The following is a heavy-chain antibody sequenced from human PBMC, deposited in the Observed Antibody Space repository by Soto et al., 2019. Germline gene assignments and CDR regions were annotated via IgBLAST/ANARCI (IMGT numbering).Heavy chain of an antibody. CDR3: AKDRLRWLQPTSYYYGMDV. Sequence: GGSLRLSCAASGFTFSSYGMHWVRQAPGKGLEWVAVISYDGSNKYYADSVKGRFTISRDNSKNTLYLQMNSLRAEDTAVYYYAKDRLRWLQPTSYYYGMDVWGQGTTVTVSS. V-gene: IGHV3-30*18. CDR2: ISYDGSNK. J-gene: IGHJ6*02. CDR1: GFTFSSYG. D-gene: IGHD5-12*01.